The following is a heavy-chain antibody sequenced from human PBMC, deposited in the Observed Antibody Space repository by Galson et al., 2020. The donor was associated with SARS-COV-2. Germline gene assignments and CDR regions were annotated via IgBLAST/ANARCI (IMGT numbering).Heavy chain of an antibody. CDR1: GGSFSGYY. CDR3: ASRGVDPWLTICGVDTYYYMDV. D-gene: IGHD3-3*01. CDR2: INHSGST. V-gene: IGHV4-34*01. J-gene: IGHJ6*03. Sequence: SETLSLTCAAYGGSFSGYYWSWIRQPPGKGLEWIGEINHSGSTNYNPSLKSQVTISVDTSKNQFSLKLSSVTAADTAVYYCASRGVDPWLTICGVDTYYYMDVWGKGTTVTVSS.